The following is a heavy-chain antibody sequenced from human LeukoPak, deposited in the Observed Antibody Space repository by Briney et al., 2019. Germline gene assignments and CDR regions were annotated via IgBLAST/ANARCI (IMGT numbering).Heavy chain of an antibody. D-gene: IGHD2-2*01. CDR2: IKSKTDGGTT. CDR1: GFTFSNAW. J-gene: IGHJ4*02. CDR3: TTVEGYCSSTSCYDY. Sequence: GGSLRLSCAASGFTFSNAWMSWVRQAPGKGLEWVGRIKSKTDGGTTDYAAPVKGRFTISRDDSKNTLYLQMNSLKTEDTVVYYCTTVEGYCSSTSCYDYWGQGTLVTVSS. V-gene: IGHV3-15*01.